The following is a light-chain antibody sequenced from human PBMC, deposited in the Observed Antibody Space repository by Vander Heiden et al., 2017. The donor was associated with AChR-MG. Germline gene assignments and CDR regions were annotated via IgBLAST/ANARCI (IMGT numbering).Light chain of an antibody. CDR1: QTIGNY. J-gene: IGKJ2*02. V-gene: IGKV1-5*03. Sequence: DIQVTQSPSTLSASVGERVTITCRASQTIGNYLAWYQQKAGKPPNLLMYKASQLERGVPSRFSGSGSGTEFTLTISSLQPDDFATYYCQQEDHSPCIFGQGTKLDTK. CDR3: QQEDHSPCI. CDR2: KAS.